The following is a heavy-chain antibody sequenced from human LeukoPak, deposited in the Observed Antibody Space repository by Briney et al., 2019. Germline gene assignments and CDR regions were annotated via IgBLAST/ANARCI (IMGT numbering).Heavy chain of an antibody. Sequence: GASVKVSCKVSGYTLTELSMHWVRQAPGKGLEWMGGFDPEDGETIYAQNFQGRVTMTEDTSTDTAYMELSSLRSEDTAVYYCARDGGLLWLGELLQRGAFDIWGEGTMVSV. CDR1: GYTLTELS. J-gene: IGHJ3*02. CDR3: ARDGGLLWLGELLQRGAFDI. V-gene: IGHV1-24*01. D-gene: IGHD3-10*01. CDR2: FDPEDGET.